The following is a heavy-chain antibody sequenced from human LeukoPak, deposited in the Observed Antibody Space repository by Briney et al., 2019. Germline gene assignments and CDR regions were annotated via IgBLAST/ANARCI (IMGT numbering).Heavy chain of an antibody. D-gene: IGHD2-15*01. CDR1: GGSITSDY. V-gene: IGHV4-59*01. J-gene: IGHJ4*02. CDR3: ARSGRYCSGGSCPDY. CDR2: ISDSGSP. Sequence: SETLSLTCTVSGGSITSDYWSWIRQPPGKGLEYVSSISDSGSPNYNPSLRSRVTTSLDTSKKEVSLKMTALSAADTAVYYCARSGRYCSGGSCPDYWGQGTLATVSS.